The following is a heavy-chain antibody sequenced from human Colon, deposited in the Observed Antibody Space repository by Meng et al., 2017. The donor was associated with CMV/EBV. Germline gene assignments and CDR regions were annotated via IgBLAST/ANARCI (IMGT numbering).Heavy chain of an antibody. J-gene: IGHJ4*02. CDR1: GYTFTSYD. CDR2: MNHNSGNT. V-gene: IGHV1-8*01. CDR3: ARENSGYDNRRGFDY. D-gene: IGHD5-12*01. Sequence: QLQLSQSGSEVKKPGDSGKGAGKASGYTFTSYDINWVRQATGQGLEWMGWMNHNSGNTGYAQKFQGRVTMTRNTSISTAYMELSGLRSEDTAVYYCARENSGYDNRRGFDYWGQGTLVTVSS.